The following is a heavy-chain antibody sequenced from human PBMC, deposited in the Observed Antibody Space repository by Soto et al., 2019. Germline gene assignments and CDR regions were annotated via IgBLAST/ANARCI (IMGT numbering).Heavy chain of an antibody. CDR3: ARDLGASGRSYYFIAMDV. CDR1: GFTFSSYG. D-gene: IGHD1-26*01. J-gene: IGHJ6*02. CDR2: IWNDGSNQ. Sequence: QVQLVESGGGVVQPGRSLRLSCAASGFTFSSYGMHWVRQAPGKGLEWVAVIWNDGSNQYYAASVKRRLTISIKKSKNTLYLQINGLRAEDTAVYYCARDLGASGRSYYFIAMDVWRQGATGTFAS. V-gene: IGHV3-33*01.